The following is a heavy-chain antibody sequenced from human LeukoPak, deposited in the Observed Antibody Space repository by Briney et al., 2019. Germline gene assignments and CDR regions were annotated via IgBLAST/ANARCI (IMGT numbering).Heavy chain of an antibody. CDR1: GYTFTSYD. Sequence: ASVKVSCKASGYTFTSYDINWVRQATGQGLEWMGWVNPNSGNTGYAQKFQGRVTMTRNTSISTAYMELSSLRSEDTAVYYCARGYMYSSSFGYWGQGTLVTVSS. CDR3: ARGYMYSSSFGY. J-gene: IGHJ4*02. CDR2: VNPNSGNT. V-gene: IGHV1-8*01. D-gene: IGHD6-13*01.